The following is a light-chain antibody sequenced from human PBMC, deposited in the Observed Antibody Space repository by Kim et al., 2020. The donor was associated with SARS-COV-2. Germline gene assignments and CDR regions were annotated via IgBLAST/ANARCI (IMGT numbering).Light chain of an antibody. J-gene: IGKJ5*01. CDR1: PFINRW. CDR2: AAS. V-gene: IGKV1-12*01. Sequence: ASVGDRVTITWRASPFINRWLTCYQQIPWQAPKLLIYAASNLQSGVPSRFTGSVSGTDFPLSISSLQPEDFATYYCQQAYIFPLTFGQGTRLEIK. CDR3: QQAYIFPLT.